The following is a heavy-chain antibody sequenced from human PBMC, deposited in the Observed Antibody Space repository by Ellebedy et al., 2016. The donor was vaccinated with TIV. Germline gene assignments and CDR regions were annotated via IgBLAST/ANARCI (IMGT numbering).Heavy chain of an antibody. CDR1: GFTFSSYH. J-gene: IGHJ2*01. CDR2: IGTAGDT. D-gene: IGHD6-19*01. CDR3: ARVKYSSGWPSYWYFDL. Sequence: GESLKISCAASGFTFSSYHMHWVRQATGKGLEWVSGIGTAGDTYYPGSVKGRFTMSRENAKNSLYLQMNNLIAGDTAVYYCARVKYSSGWPSYWYFDLWGRGTLVTVSS. V-gene: IGHV3-13*01.